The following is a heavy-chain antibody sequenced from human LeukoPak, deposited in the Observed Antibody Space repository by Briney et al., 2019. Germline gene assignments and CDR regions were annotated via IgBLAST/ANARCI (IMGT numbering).Heavy chain of an antibody. Sequence: GGSLRLSCAASGFRFNNAWMTWVRQAPGKGLEWVGFIRNKAYGGTAEYAASVKGRFTISRDDSKTIAYLQMNSLKTEDTAVYYCTREKRYFDWFQADYWGQGTLVTVSS. CDR2: IRNKAYGGTA. CDR1: GFRFNNAW. J-gene: IGHJ4*02. CDR3: TREKRYFDWFQADY. V-gene: IGHV3-49*04. D-gene: IGHD3-9*01.